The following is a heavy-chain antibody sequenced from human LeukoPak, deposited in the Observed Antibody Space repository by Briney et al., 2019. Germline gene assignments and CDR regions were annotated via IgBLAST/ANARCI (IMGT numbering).Heavy chain of an antibody. CDR3: ARDHRPLPPRSHSSSWDYTDY. J-gene: IGHJ4*02. V-gene: IGHV3-11*04. CDR2: ISGSGSTI. CDR1: GFTFSDYY. Sequence: PGGSLRLSCAASGFTFSDYYMSWIRQAPGKGLEWGSYISGSGSTIYYADPVKGRFTISRDNAKNSLYLQMNSLRAEDTAVYYCARDHRPLPPRSHSSSWDYTDYWGQGTLVTVSS. D-gene: IGHD6-13*01.